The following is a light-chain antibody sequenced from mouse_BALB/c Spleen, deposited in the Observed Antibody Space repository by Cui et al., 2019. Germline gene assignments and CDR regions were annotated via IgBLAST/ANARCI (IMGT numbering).Light chain of an antibody. J-gene: IGKJ4*01. CDR1: QSISDY. Sequence: DIVITQTPATLSVTTGDSVSLSCRASQSISDYLHWYQQKSHESPRLLIKYASQSISGIPSKFSGSGSGSDFTLSINSVEPEDVGVYYCQNGHSFPFTFGSGTKLEIK. CDR2: YAS. CDR3: QNGHSFPFT. V-gene: IGKV5-39*01.